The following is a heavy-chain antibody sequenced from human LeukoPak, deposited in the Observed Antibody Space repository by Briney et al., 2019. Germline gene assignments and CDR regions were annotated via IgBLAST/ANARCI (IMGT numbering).Heavy chain of an antibody. D-gene: IGHD2-8*02. CDR2: IYTSGST. J-gene: IGHJ4*02. V-gene: IGHV4-4*09. CDR3: ARHLTGSSVCIEY. CDR1: DGSISNYY. Sequence: SETLSLTCTVSDGSISNYYWSWIRQPPGKGLEWIGYIYTSGSTNYNPSLKSRVNISVDTSKNQFSLKLSSVTAADTAVYYCARHLTGSSVCIEYWGQGTLVPSPQ.